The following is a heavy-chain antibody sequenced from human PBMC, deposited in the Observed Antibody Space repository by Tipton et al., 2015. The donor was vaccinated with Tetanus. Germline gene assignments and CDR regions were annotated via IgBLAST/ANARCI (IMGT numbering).Heavy chain of an antibody. D-gene: IGHD3-9*01. CDR1: GGSISSSNYY. J-gene: IGHJ4*02. CDR3: ARRGGDCLTGYYDS. Sequence: TLSLTCTVSGGSISSSNYYWGWIRQPPGKGLEWIGRIYYSGSTSYNPSLKSRVTISVDTSTNQFSLELNSVTAADTAVYYCARRGGDCLTGYYDSWGQGTLVTVSS. CDR2: IYYSGST. V-gene: IGHV4-39*01.